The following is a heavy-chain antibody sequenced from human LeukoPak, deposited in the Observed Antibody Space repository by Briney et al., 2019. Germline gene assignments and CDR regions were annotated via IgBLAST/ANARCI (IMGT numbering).Heavy chain of an antibody. Sequence: GGSLRLSCAASGFTLRTYSMNWVRQAPGKGLEWVSCISGSSSFIYYSDSVKGRFTISRDNAKNSVYLQMNSLRAEDTAVYYCASYYYDSSGSYWYYGMGVWGQGTTVTVSS. CDR2: ISGSSSFI. CDR3: ASYYYDSSGSYWYYGMGV. V-gene: IGHV3-21*01. J-gene: IGHJ6*02. CDR1: GFTLRTYS. D-gene: IGHD3-22*01.